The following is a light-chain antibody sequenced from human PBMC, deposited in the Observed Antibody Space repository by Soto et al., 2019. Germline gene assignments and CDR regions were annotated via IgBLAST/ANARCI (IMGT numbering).Light chain of an antibody. CDR1: QSVLYSSNNKNY. Sequence: DIVMTQSPDSLAVSLGERATINCKSSQSVLYSSNNKNYLAWYQQKRGQPPKVLIYWASTRESGVPDRFTGSGSGTDFTLTISNLQAEDVAVYYCQQYYTSRGTFGPGTKVDIK. J-gene: IGKJ3*01. V-gene: IGKV4-1*01. CDR2: WAS. CDR3: QQYYTSRGT.